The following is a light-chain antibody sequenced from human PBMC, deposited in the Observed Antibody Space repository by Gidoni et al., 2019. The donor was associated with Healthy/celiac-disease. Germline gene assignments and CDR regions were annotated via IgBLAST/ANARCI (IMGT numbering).Light chain of an antibody. CDR2: EGS. J-gene: IGLJ1*01. CDR3: CSYAGSSTPYV. Sequence: QSALTQPASESGSPGQSITISCTGTSSDVGSYNLVSWYQQHPGKAPKLMIYEGSKRPSGVSNRFSGSKSGNTASLTISGLQAEDDADYYCCSYAGSSTPYVFGTGTKVTVL. V-gene: IGLV2-23*01. CDR1: SSDVGSYNL.